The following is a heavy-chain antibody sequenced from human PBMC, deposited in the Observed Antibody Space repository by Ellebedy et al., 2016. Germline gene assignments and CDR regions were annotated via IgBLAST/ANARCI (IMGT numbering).Heavy chain of an antibody. D-gene: IGHD1-26*01. V-gene: IGHV4-39*01. Sequence: GSLRLSXSVSGSSISSSSYHWGWIRQPPGKGLEWIATIYYSGSTYYNPSLKSRVTISMDTSKNQFSLRLSSVTAADTAVYYCARRLGARPPSDWGQGTLVTVSS. CDR1: GSSISSSSYH. CDR3: ARRLGARPPSD. CDR2: IYYSGST. J-gene: IGHJ4*02.